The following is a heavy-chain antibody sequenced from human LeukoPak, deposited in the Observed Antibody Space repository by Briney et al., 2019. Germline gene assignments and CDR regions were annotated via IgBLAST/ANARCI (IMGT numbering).Heavy chain of an antibody. CDR3: TSFGERAVAGNGFDY. Sequence: GGSLRLSCAASGFTFSGSAMHWVRQASGKGLEWVGRIRSKANSYATAYAASVKGRFTISRDDSKNTAYLQMNSLKTEDTAVYYCTSFGERAVAGNGFDYWGQGTLVTVSS. CDR1: GFTFSGSA. CDR2: IRSKANSYAT. V-gene: IGHV3-73*01. D-gene: IGHD6-19*01. J-gene: IGHJ4*02.